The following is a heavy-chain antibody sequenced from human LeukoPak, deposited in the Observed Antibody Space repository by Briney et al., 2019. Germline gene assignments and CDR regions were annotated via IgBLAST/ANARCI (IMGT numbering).Heavy chain of an antibody. J-gene: IGHJ4*02. CDR3: AKDKRVVPAHTFDY. D-gene: IGHD2-2*01. V-gene: IGHV3-9*01. CDR2: ISWNSGSI. CDR1: GFTFDDYA. Sequence: PGRSLRLSCAASGFTFDDYAMHWVRQAPGKGLEWVSGISWNSGSIGYADSVKGRFTISRDNAKNSLYLQTNSLRAEDTALYYCAKDKRVVPAHTFDYWGQGTLVTVSS.